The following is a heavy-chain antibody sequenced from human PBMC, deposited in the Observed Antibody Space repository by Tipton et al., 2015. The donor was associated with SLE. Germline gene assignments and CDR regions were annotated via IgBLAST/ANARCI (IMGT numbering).Heavy chain of an antibody. CDR3: ARLSPIGVFYGMDV. J-gene: IGHJ6*02. Sequence: SGPEVKKPGSSVKVSCKASGGTFSIYAFTWVRQAPGQGLEWMGIINPSGGSTSYAQKFQGRVTMTRDTSTSTVYMELSSLRSEDTAVYSCARLSPIGVFYGMDVWGQGTTVTVSS. D-gene: IGHD1-26*01. CDR1: GGTFSIYA. V-gene: IGHV1-46*03. CDR2: INPSGGST.